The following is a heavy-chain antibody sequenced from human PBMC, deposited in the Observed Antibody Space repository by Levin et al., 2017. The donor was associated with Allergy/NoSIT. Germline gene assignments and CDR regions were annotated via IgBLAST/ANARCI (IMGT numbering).Heavy chain of an antibody. D-gene: IGHD3-10*02. CDR2: IWYDGSNK. J-gene: IGHJ3*02. V-gene: IGHV3-33*01. CDR3: ARDQEEWAYYVQGAFDI. Sequence: GGSLRLSCNTSGFTFSSYTMHWVRQAPGKGLEWVAVIWYDGSNKFYLDSVEGRFTVSRDESKSTLYLQMNSLRVEDTAVYYCARDQEEWAYYVQGAFDIWGQGTLVTVSS. CDR1: GFTFSSYT.